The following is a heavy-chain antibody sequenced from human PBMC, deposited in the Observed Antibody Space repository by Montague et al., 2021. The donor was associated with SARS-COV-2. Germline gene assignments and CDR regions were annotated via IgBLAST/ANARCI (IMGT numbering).Heavy chain of an antibody. D-gene: IGHD3-10*01. CDR2: IFYSGTT. J-gene: IGHJ6*02. CDR3: ASGFKNSYAMDV. CDR1: GGSISTTSYY. Sequence: SETLSLTCTVSGGSISTTSYYWGWIRQPPGKGLEWIASIFYSGTTYYNPSLRSRVTISVQTSKNQFSLTVASVTAADTAIYYCASGFKNSYAMDVWGQGTTVIVSS. V-gene: IGHV4-39*07.